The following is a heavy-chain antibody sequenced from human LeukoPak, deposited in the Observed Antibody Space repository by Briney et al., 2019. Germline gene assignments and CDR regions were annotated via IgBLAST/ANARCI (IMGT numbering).Heavy chain of an antibody. CDR3: TRLYSSSSWGAFDC. V-gene: IGHV5-51*01. J-gene: IGHJ4*02. D-gene: IGHD6-6*01. CDR2: IYPPDSDT. CDR1: GYTFSNYW. Sequence: GESLKISCKGSGYTFSNYWIAWVRQMPGKGLEWMGIIYPPDSDTRYSPSFQGQVTISVDKSISTAFLQWSTLKASDTAMYYCTRLYSSSSWGAFDCWGQGTLVAVSS.